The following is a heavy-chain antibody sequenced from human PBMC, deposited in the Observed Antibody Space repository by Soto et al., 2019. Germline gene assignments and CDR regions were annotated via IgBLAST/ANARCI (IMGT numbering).Heavy chain of an antibody. CDR2: ISAYNGNT. CDR3: SWLEEDIVVVVAATDYYYYMDV. V-gene: IGHV1-18*01. CDR1: GYTFTSYG. J-gene: IGHJ6*03. D-gene: IGHD2-15*01. Sequence: GASVKVSCKASGYTFTSYGISWVRQAPGQGLEWMGWISAYNGNTNYAQKLQGRVTMTTDTSTSTAYMELRSLRSDDTAVYYCSWLEEDIVVVVAATDYYYYMDVWGTGTTVTVSS.